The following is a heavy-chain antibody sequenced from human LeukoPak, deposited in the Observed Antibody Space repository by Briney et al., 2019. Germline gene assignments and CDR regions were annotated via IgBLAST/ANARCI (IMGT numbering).Heavy chain of an antibody. V-gene: IGHV3-7*03. D-gene: IGHD7-27*01. CDR3: ARAYWGSVDY. J-gene: IGHJ4*02. CDR1: GFTFSSYW. Sequence: GGSLRLSCAASGFTFSSYWMSWVRQAPGKGLEWVANINQDGSEKYYVDSVKGRFTTSRDNPKKSLYLQMNSLRDEDTAVYYCARAYWGSVDYWGQGTLVTVSS. CDR2: INQDGSEK.